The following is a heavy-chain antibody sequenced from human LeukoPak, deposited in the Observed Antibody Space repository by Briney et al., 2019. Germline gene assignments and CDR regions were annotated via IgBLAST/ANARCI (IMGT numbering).Heavy chain of an antibody. V-gene: IGHV3-23*01. CDR3: VLLSLTPG. CDR1: GFTFSNYG. J-gene: IGHJ4*02. CDR2: ISGSGGST. Sequence: GGSLRLSCAASGFTFSNYGMSWVRQAPGKGLEWVSVISGSGGSTYYADSVKGRFTISRDNAKNTLYLQMNSLRAEDTAVYYCVLLSLTPGWGQGTLVTVSS. D-gene: IGHD3-10*01.